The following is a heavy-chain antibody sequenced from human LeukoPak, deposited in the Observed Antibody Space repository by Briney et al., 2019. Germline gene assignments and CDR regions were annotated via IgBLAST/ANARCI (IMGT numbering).Heavy chain of an antibody. D-gene: IGHD3-3*01. CDR2: TSYDGSNK. V-gene: IGHV3-30*01. Sequence: GGSLRLSCAASGFTFSYYAMHWVRQAPGKGLEWVAVTSYDGSNKYYADSVKGRFTISRDNSKNTLYLQMNSLRAEDTAVYYCARDRAIFGVVYYFDYWGQGTLVTVSS. CDR3: ARDRAIFGVVYYFDY. J-gene: IGHJ4*02. CDR1: GFTFSYYA.